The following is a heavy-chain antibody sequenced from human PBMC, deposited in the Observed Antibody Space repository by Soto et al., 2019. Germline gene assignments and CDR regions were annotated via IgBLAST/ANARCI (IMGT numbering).Heavy chain of an antibody. CDR2: IYHSGST. D-gene: IGHD4-4*01. J-gene: IGHJ2*01. V-gene: IGHV4-4*02. CDR1: GASISSSHW. Sequence: QVQLQESGPGLVKPSGTLSLTCAVSGASISSSHWWSWVRQPPGKGLEWIGEIYHSGSTYYNASLKSRVAISLDKSKNQFSLKLRSVTAADTAVYYCVGKDYSDWFFDLWGRGTLVTVSS. CDR3: VGKDYSDWFFDL.